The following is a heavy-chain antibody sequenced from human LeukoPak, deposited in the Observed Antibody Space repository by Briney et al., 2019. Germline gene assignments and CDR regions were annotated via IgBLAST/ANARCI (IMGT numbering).Heavy chain of an antibody. CDR2: ISGSGGST. J-gene: IGHJ4*02. Sequence: PGGSLRLSCTASGFAFSNFYMSWVRLVPGKGLEWVSAISGSGGSTYYADSVKGRFTISRDNSKNTLYLQMNSLRAEDTAVYYCAKSYGDYVLGYWGQGTLVTVSS. CDR1: GFAFSNFY. D-gene: IGHD4-17*01. CDR3: AKSYGDYVLGY. V-gene: IGHV3-23*01.